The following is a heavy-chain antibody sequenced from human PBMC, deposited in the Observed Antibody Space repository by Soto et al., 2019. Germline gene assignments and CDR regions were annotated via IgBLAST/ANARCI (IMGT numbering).Heavy chain of an antibody. Sequence: EVQLVESGGGLVQPGGSLRLSCAASGSTFSTSEMHWVRQAPGKGLEWLSFISGSGGVIYYADSVKGRFTISRDNAKNLMYLQMNSLKAEDTAVYFCASVNLRFSYGIDVWGQGTTVTVSS. CDR2: ISGSGGVI. V-gene: IGHV3-48*03. J-gene: IGHJ6*02. CDR3: ASVNLRFSYGIDV. D-gene: IGHD3-3*01. CDR1: GSTFSTSE.